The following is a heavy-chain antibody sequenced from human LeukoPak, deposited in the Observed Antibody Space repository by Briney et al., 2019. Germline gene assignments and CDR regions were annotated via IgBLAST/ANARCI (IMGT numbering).Heavy chain of an antibody. D-gene: IGHD6-19*01. CDR2: IYSGDST. V-gene: IGHV3-53*04. J-gene: IGHJ6*02. Sequence: GSLRLSCAASGFTFSNYNMNWVRQAPGKGLEWVSVIYSGDSTYYADSVKGRFTISRHNSKNTLYLQMNSLRAEDTAVYYCARDAGYSSGWSYGMDVWGQGTTVTVSS. CDR3: ARDAGYSSGWSYGMDV. CDR1: GFTFSNYN.